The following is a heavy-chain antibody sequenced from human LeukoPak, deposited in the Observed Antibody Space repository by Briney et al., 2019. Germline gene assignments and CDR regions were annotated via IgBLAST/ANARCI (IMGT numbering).Heavy chain of an antibody. Sequence: SETLSLTCAVYGGSFSGYYWSWIRQPPGQGLEWIGEINLSGTTNYNPSLKSRVTISGDTSKNQFSLKLSSVTAADTAVYYCASRRAVAGRGDYFDYWGQGTLVTVSS. D-gene: IGHD6-19*01. CDR3: ASRRAVAGRGDYFDY. CDR1: GGSFSGYY. CDR2: INLSGTT. V-gene: IGHV4-34*01. J-gene: IGHJ4*02.